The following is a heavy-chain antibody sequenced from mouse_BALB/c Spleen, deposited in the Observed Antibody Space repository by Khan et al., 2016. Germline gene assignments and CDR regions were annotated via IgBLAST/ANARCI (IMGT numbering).Heavy chain of an antibody. Sequence: QVQLKQSGAELMNPGASVKISCKATGYTFTNYWIDWIKQRPGHGLEWIGDILPGSVNTNYNEKFKGKATFTADTSSNTAYMQLSRLTSEDSAVYFCARAWYAMDYWGQGTSVTVSS. V-gene: IGHV1-9*01. CDR3: ARAWYAMDY. CDR1: GYTFTNYW. J-gene: IGHJ4*01. CDR2: ILPGSVNT.